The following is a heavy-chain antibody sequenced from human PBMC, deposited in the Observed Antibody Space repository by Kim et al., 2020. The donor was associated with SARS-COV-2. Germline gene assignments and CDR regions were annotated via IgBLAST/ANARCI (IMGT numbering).Heavy chain of an antibody. Sequence: GGSLRLSCAASGFTFTTYAMSWVRQAPGKGLEWVSAISGSGGSTYYADSVKGRFTISRDNSKNTLYLQMNTLGAEDTAVYYCAKDRDDSSWYEGFADYWGQGTLVTVSS. CDR3: AKDRDDSSWYEGFADY. D-gene: IGHD6-13*01. CDR2: ISGSGGST. V-gene: IGHV3-23*01. J-gene: IGHJ4*02. CDR1: GFTFTTYA.